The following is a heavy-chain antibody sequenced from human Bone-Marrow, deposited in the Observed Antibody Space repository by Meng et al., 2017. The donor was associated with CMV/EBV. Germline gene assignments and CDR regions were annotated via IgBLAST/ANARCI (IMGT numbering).Heavy chain of an antibody. Sequence: ASVKVSCKASGYTFTGYYMHWVRQAPGQGLEWMGWINPNSGGTNYAQKFQGRVTMTRDTSISTAYMELSRLRSDDTAVYYCARDLGYCSGGSCSGQDALDIWGQGTMVTVSS. J-gene: IGHJ3*02. CDR1: GYTFTGYY. CDR2: INPNSGGT. CDR3: ARDLGYCSGGSCSGQDALDI. D-gene: IGHD2-15*01. V-gene: IGHV1-2*02.